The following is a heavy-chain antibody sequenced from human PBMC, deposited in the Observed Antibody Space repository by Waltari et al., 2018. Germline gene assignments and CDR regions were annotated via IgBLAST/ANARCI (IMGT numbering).Heavy chain of an antibody. CDR3: VAPWTI. D-gene: IGHD3-3*01. V-gene: IGHV3-15*01. CDR1: GFAFSDAW. J-gene: IGHJ4*02. CDR2: IKDKSDGGTT. Sequence: EGQLVESGGGLVQPGGSVTLSCAASGFAFSDAWMSWVRQVPGKGLEWFGRIKDKSDGGTTDYATPVKGRFTISRDDSKNLLSLEMNSLKTDDTGVYYCVAPWTIWGQGTLVTVSS.